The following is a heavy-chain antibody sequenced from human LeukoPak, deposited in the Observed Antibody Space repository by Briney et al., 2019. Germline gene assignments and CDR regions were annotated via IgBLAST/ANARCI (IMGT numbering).Heavy chain of an antibody. CDR2: IISIFGIA. J-gene: IGHJ2*01. Sequence: GASVKVSCKASGGTFSSYAISWVRQAPGQGLEWMGRIISIFGIANYAQKFQGRVTITADKSTSTAYMELSSLRSEDTAVYYCARDRWSTVTHWYFDLWGRGTLVTVSS. CDR3: ARDRWSTVTHWYFDL. CDR1: GGTFSSYA. V-gene: IGHV1-69*04. D-gene: IGHD4-17*01.